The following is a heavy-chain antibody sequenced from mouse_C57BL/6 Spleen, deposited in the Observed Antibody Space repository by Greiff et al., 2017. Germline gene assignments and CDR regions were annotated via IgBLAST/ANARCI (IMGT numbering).Heavy chain of an antibody. CDR1: GFTFSDYG. CDR3: ARPIYYYGSSYFYAMDY. CDR2: ISSGSSTI. Sequence: EVNVVESGGGLVKPGGSLKLSCAASGFTFSDYGMHWVRQAPEKGLEWVAYISSGSSTIYYADTVKGRFTISRDNAKNTLFLQMTSLRSEDTAMYYCARPIYYYGSSYFYAMDYWGQGTSVTVSS. V-gene: IGHV5-17*01. D-gene: IGHD1-1*01. J-gene: IGHJ4*01.